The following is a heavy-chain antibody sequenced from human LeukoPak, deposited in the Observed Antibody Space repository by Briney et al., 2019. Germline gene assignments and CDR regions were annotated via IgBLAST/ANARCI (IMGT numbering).Heavy chain of an antibody. V-gene: IGHV3-11*01. D-gene: IGHD3-22*01. CDR3: ARGALLTRDSGYPVFAY. CDR2: ISTTSKTI. Sequence: GGSLRLSCAASGFSFPDYYMTWLRQAPGQGLEWISYISTTSKTIYYAESVKGRFSISRDNAKNSVYLQMDSLRADDTAVYFCARGALLTRDSGYPVFAYWGQGTQVTVSS. CDR1: GFSFPDYY. J-gene: IGHJ4*02.